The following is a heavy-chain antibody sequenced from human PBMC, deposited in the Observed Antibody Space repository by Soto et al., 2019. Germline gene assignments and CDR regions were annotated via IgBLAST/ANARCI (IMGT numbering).Heavy chain of an antibody. CDR3: ASLGGLSYGDSGTPFDY. D-gene: IGHD4-17*01. CDR1: GYSISSGYY. Sequence: PSETLSLTCAVSGYSISSGYYWGWIRQPPGKGLEWIGSIYHSGSTYYNPSLKSRVTISVDTSKNQFSLKLSSVTAADTAVYYCASLGGLSYGDSGTPFDYWGQGTLVTVSS. CDR2: IYHSGST. J-gene: IGHJ4*02. V-gene: IGHV4-38-2*01.